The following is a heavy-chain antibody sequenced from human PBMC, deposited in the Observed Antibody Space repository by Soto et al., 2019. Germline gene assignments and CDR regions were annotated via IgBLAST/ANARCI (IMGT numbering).Heavy chain of an antibody. J-gene: IGHJ4*02. D-gene: IGHD3-10*01. CDR3: ASPMVRGVPGGFDY. Sequence: EVQLVESGGGLVQPGGSLRLSCAASGFTFSSYEMNWVRQAPGKGLEWVSYISSSSSTIYYADSVKGRFTISRDNAKNSLYMQMNSLSAEDTAVYYCASPMVRGVPGGFDYWGQGTLVTVSS. V-gene: IGHV3-48*03. CDR1: GFTFSSYE. CDR2: ISSSSSTI.